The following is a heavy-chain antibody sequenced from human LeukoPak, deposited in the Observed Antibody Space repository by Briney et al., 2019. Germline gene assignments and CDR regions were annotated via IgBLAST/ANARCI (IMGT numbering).Heavy chain of an antibody. CDR3: AGDGSVGAPDY. J-gene: IGHJ4*02. Sequence: ASVKVSCKASGYTFTGYYMHWVRQAPGQGLEWMGWINPNSGGKNYAQKFQGRVTMTRDTSISTAYMELSRLRSDDTAVYYCAGDGSVGAPDYWGQGTLVTVSS. CDR2: INPNSGGK. CDR1: GYTFTGYY. D-gene: IGHD1-26*01. V-gene: IGHV1-2*02.